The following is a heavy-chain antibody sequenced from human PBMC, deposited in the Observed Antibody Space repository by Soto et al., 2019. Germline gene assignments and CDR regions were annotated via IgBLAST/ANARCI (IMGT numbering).Heavy chain of an antibody. J-gene: IGHJ6*02. CDR1: GFIFSNYA. CDR2: ISGSGDST. CDR3: AQQRCCTTTRCYTPSFYYGIDV. D-gene: IGHD2-2*02. Sequence: GGSLRLSCAASGFIFSNYAMTWVRQAPGKGLEWVSGISGSGDSTYYADSVKGRFTISRDNSKNTLHLQMNSLRAEDTAVYYCAQQRCCTTTRCYTPSFYYGIDVWGQGTTVTVSS. V-gene: IGHV3-23*01.